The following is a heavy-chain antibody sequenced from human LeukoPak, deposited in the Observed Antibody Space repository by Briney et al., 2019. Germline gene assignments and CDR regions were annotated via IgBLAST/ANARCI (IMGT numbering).Heavy chain of an antibody. V-gene: IGHV3-11*01. J-gene: IGHJ4*02. D-gene: IGHD1-26*01. CDR3: ARGARAGPKGSGSYYDY. Sequence: GGSLRLSCAASGFTFTDYYMSWIRQAPGKGLEWLSYISSSGSTIYYADSVKGRFTISRDNSKNTLYLQMNSLRAEDTAVYYCARGARAGPKGSGSYYDYWGQGTLVTVSS. CDR1: GFTFTDYY. CDR2: ISSSGSTI.